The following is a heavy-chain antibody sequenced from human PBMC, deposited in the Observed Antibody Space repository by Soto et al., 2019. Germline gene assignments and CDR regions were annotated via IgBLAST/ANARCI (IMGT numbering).Heavy chain of an antibody. CDR2: IYYSGST. Sequence: SETLSLTCTVSGGPISSSSYYWGWIRQPPGKGLEWIGSIYYSGSTYYNPSLKSRVTISVDTSKNQFSLKLSSVTAADTAVYYCARLLRRIAAAGTKVASFDYWGQGTLVTVSS. CDR3: ARLLRRIAAAGTKVASFDY. CDR1: GGPISSSSYY. D-gene: IGHD6-13*01. J-gene: IGHJ4*02. V-gene: IGHV4-39*01.